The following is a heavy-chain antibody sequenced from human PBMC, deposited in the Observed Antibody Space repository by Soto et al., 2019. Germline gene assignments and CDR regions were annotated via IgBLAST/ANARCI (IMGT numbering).Heavy chain of an antibody. CDR3: ARGDNWNYVRAFDI. D-gene: IGHD1-7*01. V-gene: IGHV3-48*01. Sequence: GGSLRLSCAASGFAFSSYSMNWVRQAPGKGLEWVSYISSSSSTIYYADSVKGRFTISRDNAKNSLYLQMNSLRAEDTAVYYCARGDNWNYVRAFDIWGQGTMVTVSS. J-gene: IGHJ3*02. CDR2: ISSSSSTI. CDR1: GFAFSSYS.